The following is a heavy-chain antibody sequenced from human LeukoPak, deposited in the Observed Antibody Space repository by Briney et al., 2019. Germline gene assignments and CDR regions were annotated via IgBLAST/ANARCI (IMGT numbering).Heavy chain of an antibody. J-gene: IGHJ5*02. CDR1: GYTFTSYG. CDR3: ARTQYSSGWYPRAAWFDP. CDR2: ISAYNGNT. D-gene: IGHD6-19*01. V-gene: IGHV1-18*01. Sequence: ASVKVSCKASGYTFTSYGISWVRQAPRQGLEWMGWISAYNGNTNYSQKLQGRVTMTTDTSTSTAYMELRSLRSDDTAVYYCARTQYSSGWYPRAAWFDPWGQGTLVTVSS.